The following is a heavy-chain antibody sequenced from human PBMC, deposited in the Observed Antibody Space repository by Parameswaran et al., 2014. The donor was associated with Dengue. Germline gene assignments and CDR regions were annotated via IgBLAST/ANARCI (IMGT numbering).Heavy chain of an antibody. D-gene: IGHD6-13*01. J-gene: IGHJ4*02. CDR3: ASGGSSWYFVFVY. Sequence: WVRQAPGQGLEWMGWISAYNGNTNYAQKLQGRVTMTTDTSTSTAYMELRSLRSDDTAVYYCASGGSSWYFVFVYWGQGTLVTVSS. CDR2: ISAYNGNT. V-gene: IGHV1-18*01.